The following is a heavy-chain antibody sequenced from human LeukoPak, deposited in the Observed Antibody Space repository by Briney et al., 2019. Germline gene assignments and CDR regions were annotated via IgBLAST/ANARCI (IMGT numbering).Heavy chain of an antibody. CDR1: GGSIRNYY. J-gene: IGHJ4*02. CDR3: ARDSLAVGLFDY. V-gene: IGHV4-59*12. D-gene: IGHD6-19*01. CDR2: IYNSGST. Sequence: SETLSLTCTVSGGSIRNYYWSWIRQPPGKRLEWIGYIYNSGSTNYNPSLKSQVTISVDKSKNQFSLKLSSVTAADTAVYYCARDSLAVGLFDYWGQGTLVTVSS.